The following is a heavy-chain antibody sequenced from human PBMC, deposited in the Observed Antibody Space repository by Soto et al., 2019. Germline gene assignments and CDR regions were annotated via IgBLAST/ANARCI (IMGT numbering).Heavy chain of an antibody. CDR2: ISGSGGST. Sequence: PGGSLRLSCAASGFTFSSYAMSWVRQAPGKGLEWVSAISGSGGSTYYADSVKGRFTISRDNSKNTLYLQMNSLRAEDTAVYYCAKDYPPRGIAARSPHFDYRGQGTPVTVSS. CDR3: AKDYPPRGIAARSPHFDY. CDR1: GFTFSSYA. D-gene: IGHD6-6*01. V-gene: IGHV3-23*01. J-gene: IGHJ4*02.